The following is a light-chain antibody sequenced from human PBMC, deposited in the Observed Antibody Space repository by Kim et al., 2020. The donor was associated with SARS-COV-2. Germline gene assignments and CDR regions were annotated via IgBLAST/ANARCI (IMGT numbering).Light chain of an antibody. V-gene: IGKV1-9*01. J-gene: IGKJ2*01. CDR2: DAS. CDR1: QGIGKY. CDR3: QQLNGYPPYT. Sequence: SVGDRVTITCRASQGIGKYLARYQQKPGKAPRLLIYDASTLQRGVPSRFSGSGSEADFTLTIDSLQPEAFATYYCQQLNGYPPYTFGQGTKVEIK.